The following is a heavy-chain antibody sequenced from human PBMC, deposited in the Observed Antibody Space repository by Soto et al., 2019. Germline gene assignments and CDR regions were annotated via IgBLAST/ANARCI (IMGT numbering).Heavy chain of an antibody. Sequence: LRLSCAAFGLTISGKKYVAWVRQAPGKGLEWVSALYDVDGSFYADSVKGRFTTSSDSSKTTVYLQMNDLRPDDTAVYYCATWHEREHAYDVWGQGTTVTVS. CDR2: LYDVDGS. D-gene: IGHD1-1*01. CDR1: GLTISGKKY. CDR3: ATWHEREHAYDV. J-gene: IGHJ3*01. V-gene: IGHV3-53*01.